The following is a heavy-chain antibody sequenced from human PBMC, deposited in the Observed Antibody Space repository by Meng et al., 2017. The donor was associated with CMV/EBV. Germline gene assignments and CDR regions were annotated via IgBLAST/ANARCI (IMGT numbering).Heavy chain of an antibody. CDR1: GFTFSSYG. CDR3: AKRSRPDY. CDR2: IRYDGSNK. Sequence: GESLKISCAASGFTFSSYGMHWVRQAPGKGLEWAAFIRYDGSNKYYADSVKGRFTISRDNSKNTLYLQMNSLRAEDTAVYYCAKRSRPDYWGQGTLVTVSS. J-gene: IGHJ4*02. V-gene: IGHV3-30*02.